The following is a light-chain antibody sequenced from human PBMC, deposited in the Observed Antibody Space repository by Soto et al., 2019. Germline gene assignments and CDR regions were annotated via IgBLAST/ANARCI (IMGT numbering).Light chain of an antibody. CDR1: SSDVGSYYH. J-gene: IGLJ7*01. Sequence: QSALTQPASVSGSPGQSITISCTGTSSDVGSYYHVSWYQQHPGEAPKLMIYGDTMRPSGVSDRFSGSKSGNTASLPIFGLQAADEAVYYCCSYAGITTYYVFGSGTQLTVL. V-gene: IGLV2-23*01. CDR2: GDT. CDR3: CSYAGITTYYV.